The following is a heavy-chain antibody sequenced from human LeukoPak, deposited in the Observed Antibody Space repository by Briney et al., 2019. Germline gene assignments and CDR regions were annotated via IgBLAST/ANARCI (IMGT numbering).Heavy chain of an antibody. D-gene: IGHD2-15*01. CDR2: ISGSGGST. CDR3: AKGSALAAITSWERFDP. V-gene: IGHV3-23*01. Sequence: GGSLRLSCAASGFTFSSDAMSWVRQAPGKGLEWVSAISGSGGSTYYADPVKGRFTISRDNSKNTLYLQMNSLRAEDTAVYYCAKGSALAAITSWERFDPWGQGTLVTVPS. J-gene: IGHJ5*02. CDR1: GFTFSSDA.